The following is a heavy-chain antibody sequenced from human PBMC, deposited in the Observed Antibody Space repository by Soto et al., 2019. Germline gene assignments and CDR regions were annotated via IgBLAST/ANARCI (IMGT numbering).Heavy chain of an antibody. CDR3: AALVVPAAIIGAFDI. J-gene: IGHJ3*02. CDR2: IVVGSGNT. Sequence: SVKVSCKASGFTFTSSAVQWVRQARGQRLEWIGWIVVGSGNTNYAQKFQERVTITRDMSTSTAYMELSSLRSEDTAVYYCAALVVPAAIIGAFDIWGQGTMVTVSS. V-gene: IGHV1-58*01. CDR1: GFTFTSSA. D-gene: IGHD2-2*02.